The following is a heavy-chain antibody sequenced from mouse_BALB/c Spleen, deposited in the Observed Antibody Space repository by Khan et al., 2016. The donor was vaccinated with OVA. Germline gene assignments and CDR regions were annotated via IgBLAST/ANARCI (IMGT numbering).Heavy chain of an antibody. Sequence: QVQLQQSGAELVRPGVSVKISCKGSGYTFTDYAMHWVKQSPAKSLEWIGVISTYYGDANYNQKFKGKATMTVDKSSSTAYMELARLTSEDSAIYYCARDYGSSYRYFDVWGAGTTVTVSS. CDR3: ARDYGSSYRYFDV. CDR2: ISTYYGDA. V-gene: IGHV1S137*01. CDR1: GYTFTDYA. J-gene: IGHJ1*01. D-gene: IGHD1-1*01.